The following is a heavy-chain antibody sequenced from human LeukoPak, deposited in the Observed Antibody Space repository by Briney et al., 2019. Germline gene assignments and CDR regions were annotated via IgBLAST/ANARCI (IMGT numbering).Heavy chain of an antibody. J-gene: IGHJ6*04. CDR1: GFTVSSNY. V-gene: IGHV3-53*01. CDR2: IYSAGNT. CDR3: AELGITMIGGV. Sequence: GGSLRLSCAASGFTVSSNYMSWVRQAPGKGLEWVSVIYSAGNTYYADSVKGRFTISRDNSKNTLYLQMNSLRAEDTAVYYCAELGITMIGGVWGKGTTVTISS. D-gene: IGHD3-10*02.